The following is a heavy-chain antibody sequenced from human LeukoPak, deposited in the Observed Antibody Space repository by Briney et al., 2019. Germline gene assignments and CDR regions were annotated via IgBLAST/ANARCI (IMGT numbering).Heavy chain of an antibody. CDR1: GYSISSTYY. Sequence: PSETLSLTCTVSGYSISSTYYWGWIRPPPGKGLEWVGSVFHSGNTYYNPSLKSRLTISADTSKNQFSLTLTSVTAADTAVYYCARDRSVGVLPAPPFDFWGQGTLVTVSS. V-gene: IGHV4-38-2*02. CDR2: VFHSGNT. J-gene: IGHJ4*02. D-gene: IGHD6-6*01. CDR3: ARDRSVGVLPAPPFDF.